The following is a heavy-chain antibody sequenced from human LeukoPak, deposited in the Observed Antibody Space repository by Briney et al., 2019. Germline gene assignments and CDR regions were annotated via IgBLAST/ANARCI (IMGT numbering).Heavy chain of an antibody. J-gene: IGHJ4*02. Sequence: SETLSLTCAVSGGSISSSNWWSWVRQPPGKGLEWIGEIYHSGSTNYNPSLKSRVTISVDKSKNQFSLKLSSVTAADTAVYYCARGFADIVVVPAALRYYFDYWGQGTLVTVS. V-gene: IGHV4-4*02. CDR3: ARGFADIVVVPAALRYYFDY. D-gene: IGHD2-2*01. CDR2: IYHSGST. CDR1: GGSISSSNW.